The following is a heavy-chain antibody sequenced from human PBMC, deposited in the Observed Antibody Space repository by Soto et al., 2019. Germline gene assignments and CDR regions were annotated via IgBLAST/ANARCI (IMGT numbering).Heavy chain of an antibody. D-gene: IGHD3-22*01. Sequence: PVGSLRLCCAASGFQFSNFAISWVRPAPGKGLEWVSALSGSGLSTHYADSVKGRFTISRDNSKNALYLQMNSLRAEDTALYYCAKDRGTNYYFYGMDVWGQGTTVTVSS. J-gene: IGHJ6*02. CDR2: LSGSGLST. V-gene: IGHV3-23*01. CDR3: AKDRGTNYYFYGMDV. CDR1: GFQFSNFA.